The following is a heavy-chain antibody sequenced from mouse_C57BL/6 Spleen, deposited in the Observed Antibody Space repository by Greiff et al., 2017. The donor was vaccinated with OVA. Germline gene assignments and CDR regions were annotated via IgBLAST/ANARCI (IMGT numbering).Heavy chain of an antibody. CDR1: GFTFSSYG. V-gene: IGHV5-6*01. D-gene: IGHD2-5*01. CDR3: ASAYYSNYEGVFGY. CDR2: ISSGGSYT. Sequence: EVQLVESGGDLVKPGGSLKLSCAASGFTFSSYGMSWVRQTPDKRLEWVATISSGGSYTYYPDSVKGRFTISRDNAKNTLYLQMSSLKSEDTAIYYCASAYYSNYEGVFGYWGQGTTLTVSS. J-gene: IGHJ2*01.